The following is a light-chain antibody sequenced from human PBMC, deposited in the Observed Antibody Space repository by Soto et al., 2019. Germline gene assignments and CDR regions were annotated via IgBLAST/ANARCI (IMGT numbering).Light chain of an antibody. Sequence: QSVRTQPASVSGSPGQSITISCTGTRSDIGAYNFVSWYQQHPGEVPKLILYDVNVRPSGVSNRFSGSKSGNTASLTISGLQAEDEADYYCTSWTTSTTMIFGGGT. CDR1: RSDIGAYNF. CDR2: DVN. J-gene: IGLJ2*01. V-gene: IGLV2-14*03. CDR3: TSWTTSTTMI.